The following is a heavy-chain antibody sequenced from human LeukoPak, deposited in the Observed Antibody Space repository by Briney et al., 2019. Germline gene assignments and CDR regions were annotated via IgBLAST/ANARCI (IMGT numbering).Heavy chain of an antibody. D-gene: IGHD2-15*01. CDR2: INHSGST. J-gene: IGHJ4*02. CDR1: GGSFSGYY. Sequence: SETLSLTCAVYGGSFSGYYWSWIRQPPGKGLEWIGEINHSGSTNYNPSLKSRVTISVDTSKNQFSLKLSSVTAADTAVYYRARGQPPDCSGGSCYGHDYWGQGTLVTVSS. CDR3: ARGQPPDCSGGSCYGHDY. V-gene: IGHV4-34*01.